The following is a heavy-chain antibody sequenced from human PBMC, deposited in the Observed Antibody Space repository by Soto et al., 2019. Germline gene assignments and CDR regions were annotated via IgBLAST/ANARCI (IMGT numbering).Heavy chain of an antibody. V-gene: IGHV2-26*01. D-gene: IGHD2-15*01. CDR2: IFSNDEK. Sequence: QVTLKESGPVLVKPTETLTLTCTVSGFSLSNARMGVGWIRQPPGKALEWLAHIFSNDEKSYSTSLKSRLTISKDTSKSQVVLTMTNMDPVDTATYYCARIVVPGYAFDIWGQGTMVTVSS. CDR1: GFSLSNARMG. CDR3: ARIVVPGYAFDI. J-gene: IGHJ3*02.